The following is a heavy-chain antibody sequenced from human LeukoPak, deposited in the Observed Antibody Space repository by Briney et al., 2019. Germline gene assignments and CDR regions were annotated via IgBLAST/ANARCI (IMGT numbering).Heavy chain of an antibody. Sequence: SETLSLTCTVSGGSISSSNYYWGWIRQPPGKGLEWIGSIYYSGSTYYNPSLKSRVTISVDTSKNQFSLKLSSVTAADTAVYYCARALYSFNWFDPWGQGTLVTVSS. CDR2: IYYSGST. CDR3: ARALYSFNWFDP. CDR1: GGSISSSNYY. D-gene: IGHD2-15*01. J-gene: IGHJ5*02. V-gene: IGHV4-39*07.